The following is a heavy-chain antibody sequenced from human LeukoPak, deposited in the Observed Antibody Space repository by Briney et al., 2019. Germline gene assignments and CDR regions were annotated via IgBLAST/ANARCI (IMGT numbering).Heavy chain of an antibody. CDR2: ISGSGGST. CDR3: AKDPLYCSSTSCYVGSAAY. CDR1: GFTFSSYA. Sequence: PGGSLRLSCAASGFTFSSYAMSWVRQAPGKGLEWVSAISGSGGSTYYADSVKGRFTISRDNSKSTLYLQMNSLRAEDTAVYYCAKDPLYCSSTSCYVGSAAYWGQGTLVTVSS. J-gene: IGHJ4*02. V-gene: IGHV3-23*01. D-gene: IGHD2-2*01.